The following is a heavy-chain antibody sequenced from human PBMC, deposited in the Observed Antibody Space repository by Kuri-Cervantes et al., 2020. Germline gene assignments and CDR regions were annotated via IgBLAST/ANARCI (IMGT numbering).Heavy chain of an antibody. CDR2: MYYSGST. D-gene: IGHD1-26*01. CDR3: ARQGGAPPPRGDFFDY. V-gene: IGHV4-39*01. CDR1: GGSISRYY. J-gene: IGHJ4*02. Sequence: GSLRLSCTVSGGSISRYYWGWIRQPPGKGLEWIGSMYYSGSTYCNPSLKRRVTISVDTSKNQFSLRLISVTAADTAVYYCARQGGAPPPRGDFFDYWGQGTLVTVSS.